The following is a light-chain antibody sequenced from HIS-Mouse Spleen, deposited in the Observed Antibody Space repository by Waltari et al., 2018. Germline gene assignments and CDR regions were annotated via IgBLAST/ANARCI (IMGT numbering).Light chain of an antibody. Sequence: IQMTQPPSSLSASVGDRVTITCRASQSISSYLNWYQQKPGKPPKLLIYAASSLQSGVPSRFSGSGSGTDFTLTISSLQPEDFATYYCQQSYSTPFTFGPGTKVDIK. CDR3: QQSYSTPFT. J-gene: IGKJ3*01. CDR2: AAS. CDR1: QSISSY. V-gene: IGKV1-39*01.